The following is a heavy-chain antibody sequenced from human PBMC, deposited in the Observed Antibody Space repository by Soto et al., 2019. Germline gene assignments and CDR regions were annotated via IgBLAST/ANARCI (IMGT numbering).Heavy chain of an antibody. Sequence: SVKVSCKASGYTFTSYYMHWVRQAPGQGLEWMGIINPSGGSTSYAQKFQGRVTMTRDTSTSTVYMELSSLRSEDTAVYYCARDYDSSGYPRYYFDYWGQGTLVTVSS. D-gene: IGHD3-22*01. V-gene: IGHV1-46*03. J-gene: IGHJ4*02. CDR2: INPSGGST. CDR3: ARDYDSSGYPRYYFDY. CDR1: GYTFTSYY.